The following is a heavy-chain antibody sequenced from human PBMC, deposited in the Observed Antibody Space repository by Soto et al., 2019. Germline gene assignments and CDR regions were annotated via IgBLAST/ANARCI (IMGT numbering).Heavy chain of an antibody. D-gene: IGHD2-2*01. Sequence: QVQLVQSGAEVKKPGSSVKVSCKASGGTFSSYTFSWVRQAPGQGLEWMGRLIPTLGISNYAQKFQGRVTATADKSTSTAFMEVSNLISEETVVYYYAALPGRGGPRGTTVAQPAAIDFWGQETLVTVSS. CDR3: AALPGRGGPRGTTVAQPAAIDF. CDR2: LIPTLGIS. CDR1: GGTFSSYT. V-gene: IGHV1-69*02. J-gene: IGHJ4*02.